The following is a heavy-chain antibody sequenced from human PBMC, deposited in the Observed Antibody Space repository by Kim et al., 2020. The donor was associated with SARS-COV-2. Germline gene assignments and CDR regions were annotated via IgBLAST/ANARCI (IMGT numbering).Heavy chain of an antibody. CDR3: ARVPGWFDP. Sequence: GNTGYAQKFQGRVTMTRNTSISTAYMELSSLRSEDTAVYYCARVPGWFDPWGQGTLVTVSS. CDR2: GNT. V-gene: IGHV1-8*01. J-gene: IGHJ5*02.